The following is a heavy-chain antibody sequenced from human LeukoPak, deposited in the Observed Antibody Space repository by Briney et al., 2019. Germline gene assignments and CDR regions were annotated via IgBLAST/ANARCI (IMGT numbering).Heavy chain of an antibody. D-gene: IGHD3-10*01. CDR1: GFTFSDYY. J-gene: IGHJ3*02. V-gene: IGHV3-11*01. Sequence: GGSLRLSCAASGFTFSDYYMSWIRQAPGKGLEWVSYISSSGSTIYYADSVKGRFTISRDNAKNSLYLQMNSLRAEDTAVYYCARDAPGTTWLNAFDIWGQGTMVTVSS. CDR3: ARDAPGTTWLNAFDI. CDR2: ISSSGSTI.